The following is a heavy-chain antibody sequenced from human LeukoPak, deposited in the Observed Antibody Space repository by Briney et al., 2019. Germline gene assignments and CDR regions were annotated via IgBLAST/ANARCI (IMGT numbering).Heavy chain of an antibody. CDR3: AREGLVVPAAIGWFDP. D-gene: IGHD2-2*01. Sequence: ASVKVSCKASGYTFTGYYMHWVRQAPGQGLEWMGWINPNSGGTSYAQKFQGRVTMTRDTSISTAYMELSRLRSDDTAVYYCAREGLVVPAAIGWFDPWGQGTLVTVSS. V-gene: IGHV1-2*02. J-gene: IGHJ5*02. CDR2: INPNSGGT. CDR1: GYTFTGYY.